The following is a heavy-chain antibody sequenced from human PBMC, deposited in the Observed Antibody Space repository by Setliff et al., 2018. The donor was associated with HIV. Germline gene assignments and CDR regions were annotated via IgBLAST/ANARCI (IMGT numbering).Heavy chain of an antibody. V-gene: IGHV1-18*01. CDR3: VRDNWNLGSVHNWFDP. D-gene: IGHD1-7*01. CDR1: GYRFNTYG. J-gene: IGHJ5*02. CDR2: INPSSGAT. Sequence: ASVKVSCKASGYRFNTYGISWVRQAPGQGLEWMGWINPSSGATNFAQNFQGRVTMTRDTSTSTVYMELNNLRFDDTAVYYCVRDNWNLGSVHNWFDPWGQGTVVTVSS.